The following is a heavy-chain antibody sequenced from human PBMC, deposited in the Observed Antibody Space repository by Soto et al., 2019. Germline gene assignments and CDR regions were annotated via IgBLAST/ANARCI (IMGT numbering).Heavy chain of an antibody. J-gene: IGHJ5*02. CDR3: GREHRFEH. CDR1: GYTFTGYG. Sequence: ASVWFSCKASGYTFTGYGISGWRQAPRRGLEWMGCISAYNANTNYAEKLQGRVTMTTDRSTSTAYMERRGLSSDDTAVYYCGREHRFEHWGQR. V-gene: IGHV1-18*01. D-gene: IGHD2-21*01. CDR2: ISAYNANT.